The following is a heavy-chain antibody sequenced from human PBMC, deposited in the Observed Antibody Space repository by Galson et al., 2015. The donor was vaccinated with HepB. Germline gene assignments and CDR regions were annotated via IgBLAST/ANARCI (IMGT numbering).Heavy chain of an antibody. Sequence: SLRLSCAASGFTFSSYAMSWVRQAPGKGLEWVSAISGNYSDGINYADSVKGRFTISRDSSKNTVYLQMNSLRAEDTAVYYCAKELADFAGAFDYWGQGTLVTVSS. J-gene: IGHJ4*02. V-gene: IGHV3-23*01. D-gene: IGHD2-21*02. CDR3: AKELADFAGAFDY. CDR2: ISGNYSDGI. CDR1: GFTFSSYA.